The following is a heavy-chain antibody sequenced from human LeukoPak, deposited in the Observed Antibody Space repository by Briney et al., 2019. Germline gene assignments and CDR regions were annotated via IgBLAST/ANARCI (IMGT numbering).Heavy chain of an antibody. CDR2: IIPIFGTA. Sequence: GASVKVSCKASGGTFSSYAISWVRQAPGQGLEWMGGIIPIFGTANYAQKFQGRVTITADESTSTAYMELSSLRSEDTAVYYCARGYLITGTTDYYYGMDVWGQGTTVTVSS. CDR3: ARGYLITGTTDYYYGMDV. V-gene: IGHV1-69*13. CDR1: GGTFSSYA. D-gene: IGHD1-20*01. J-gene: IGHJ6*02.